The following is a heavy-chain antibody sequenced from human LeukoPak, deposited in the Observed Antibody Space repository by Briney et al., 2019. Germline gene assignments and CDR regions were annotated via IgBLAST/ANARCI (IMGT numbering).Heavy chain of an antibody. V-gene: IGHV4-34*01. Sequence: PSETLCLTCAVYGGSFSGYYWSWVRQPPGKGLEWIGEINHSGSTNYNPSLKSRVTISVDTSKNQFSLKLSSVTAADTAVYYCARGQLFTHRRITIFGVARNFYYMDVWGKGTTVTVSS. CDR2: INHSGST. D-gene: IGHD3-3*01. CDR3: ARGQLFTHRRITIFGVARNFYYMDV. CDR1: GGSFSGYY. J-gene: IGHJ6*03.